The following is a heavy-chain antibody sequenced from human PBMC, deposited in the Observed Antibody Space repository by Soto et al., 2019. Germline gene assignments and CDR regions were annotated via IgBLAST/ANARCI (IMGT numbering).Heavy chain of an antibody. V-gene: IGHV1-18*04. Sequence: QVELVQSGAEVKKPGASVKVSCKASGYRFIRYGISWVRQAPGQGLEWMGWISVYSNSTSSAQKLQGRITMTTDTSTSTAYMELRSLGSDDPAVYYCVRPSVLFCLGEFDAWGQGALVTVSS. CDR2: ISVYSNST. CDR3: VRPSVLFCLGEFDA. D-gene: IGHD3-10*01. CDR1: GYRFIRYG. J-gene: IGHJ5*02.